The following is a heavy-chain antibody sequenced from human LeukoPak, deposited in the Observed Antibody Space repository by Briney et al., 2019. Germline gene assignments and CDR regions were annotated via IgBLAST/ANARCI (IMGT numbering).Heavy chain of an antibody. CDR1: GFTFDDYA. V-gene: IGHV3-9*01. CDR2: ISWNSGSI. Sequence: GRSLRLSCAASGFTFDDYAMHWVRRAPGKGLEWVSGISWNSGSIGYADSVKGRFTISRDNAKNSLYLQMNSLRAEDTALYYCAKDFKGSAFDIWGQGTMVTVSS. CDR3: AKDFKGSAFDI. J-gene: IGHJ3*02.